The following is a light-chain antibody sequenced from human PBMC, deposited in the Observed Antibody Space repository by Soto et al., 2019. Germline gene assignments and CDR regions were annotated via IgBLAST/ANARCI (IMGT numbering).Light chain of an antibody. Sequence: QSVLTQPPSVSAAPGQKVTISCSGSSSIIENNYISWYQQLPGTAPKLLIYDDNVRPSGIPDRFSGSKSGTSATLGITGLPTGDEADYYCGTWDGRLSAWVFGGGTQLTVL. J-gene: IGLJ3*02. CDR3: GTWDGRLSAWV. CDR2: DDN. V-gene: IGLV1-51*01. CDR1: SSIIENNY.